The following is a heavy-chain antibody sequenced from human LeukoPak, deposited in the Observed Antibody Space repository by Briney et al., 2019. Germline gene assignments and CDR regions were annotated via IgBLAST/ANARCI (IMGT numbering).Heavy chain of an antibody. CDR2: IYYTGTT. CDR1: GGSISSGGYY. V-gene: IGHV4-61*08. CDR3: ARRWVYDKRAFDA. Sequence: SETLSLTCTVSGGSISSGGYYWSWIRQPPGKGLEWIGYIYYTGTTDSNPSLKSRVTISLDTSKNQFSLNLSSVTAADTAVYYCARRWVYDKRAFDAWGQGTMVTVSS. D-gene: IGHD3-16*01. J-gene: IGHJ3*01.